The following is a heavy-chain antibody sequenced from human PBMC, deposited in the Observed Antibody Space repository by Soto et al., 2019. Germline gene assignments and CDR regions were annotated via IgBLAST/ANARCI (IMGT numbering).Heavy chain of an antibody. CDR2: IVVGSGNT. J-gene: IGHJ4*02. CDR1: GFTFTSSA. Sequence: GASVKVSCKASGFTFTSSAVQWVRQARGQRLEWIGWIVVGSGNTNYAQKFQERVTITRDMSTSTAYMELSSLRSEDTAVYYCAADPLHAENFDYWGQGTLVTVS. CDR3: AADPLHAENFDY. V-gene: IGHV1-58*01.